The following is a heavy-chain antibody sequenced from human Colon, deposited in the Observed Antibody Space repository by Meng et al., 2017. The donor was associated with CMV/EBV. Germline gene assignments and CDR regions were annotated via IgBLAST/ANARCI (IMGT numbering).Heavy chain of an antibody. D-gene: IGHD6-19*01. Sequence: ITLKESGPAMVKPTQTLTLTCTSSGFSLRTHEVGVHRIPQPPGKALEWLALIYWDDDNQFRPSLKNRITITKDTSKNQVVLTMTNMDPVDTATYYCAHGRGWLTDYWGQGTLVTVSS. V-gene: IGHV2-5*02. J-gene: IGHJ4*02. CDR1: GFSLRTHEVG. CDR2: IYWDDDN. CDR3: AHGRGWLTDY.